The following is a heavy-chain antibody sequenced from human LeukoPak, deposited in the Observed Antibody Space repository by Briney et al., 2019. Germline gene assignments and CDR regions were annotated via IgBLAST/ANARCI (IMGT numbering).Heavy chain of an antibody. J-gene: IGHJ3*02. CDR1: GFTFSSYA. V-gene: IGHV3-23*01. CDR2: ISGSGGST. CDR3: ARVPGTYYYDSNREDDAFDI. Sequence: GGSLRLSCAASGFTFSSYAMSWVRQAPGKGLEWVSAISGSGGSTYYADSVKGRFTISRDNSKNTLYLQMNSLRAEDTAVYYCARVPGTYYYDSNREDDAFDIWGQGTMVTVSS. D-gene: IGHD3-22*01.